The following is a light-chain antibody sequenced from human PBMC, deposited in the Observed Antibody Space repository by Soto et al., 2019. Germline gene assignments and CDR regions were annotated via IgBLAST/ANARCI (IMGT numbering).Light chain of an antibody. CDR2: GAS. CDR1: QSVSSNY. Sequence: EIVLTQSACTLSLSAGERATLSCRASQSVSSNYLAWYQQKPGQAPRLAIYGASSRATGIPDRFSGSWSGTDFTLTISRLETEDFAVYYCQQYGSSLWTFGQGTKVDIK. J-gene: IGKJ1*01. CDR3: QQYGSSLWT. V-gene: IGKV3-20*01.